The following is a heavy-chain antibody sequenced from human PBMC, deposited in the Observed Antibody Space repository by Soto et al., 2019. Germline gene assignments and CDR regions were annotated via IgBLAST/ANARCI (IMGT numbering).Heavy chain of an antibody. CDR2: IYYNGTT. J-gene: IGHJ4*02. D-gene: IGHD4-4*01. Sequence: SETLSLTCTVIGGSIRSPNFSWSWIRQHPGKGPEWIGNIYYNGTTTYSPSLESRLTISLDPSKNQFSLTLKSVTAADTAVYYCARGMTTVTTLDYWGQGTLVT. CDR1: GGSIRSPNFS. V-gene: IGHV4-31*03. CDR3: ARGMTTVTTLDY.